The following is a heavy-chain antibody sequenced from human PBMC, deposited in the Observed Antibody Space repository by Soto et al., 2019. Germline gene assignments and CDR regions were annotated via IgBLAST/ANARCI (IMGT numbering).Heavy chain of an antibody. D-gene: IGHD3-22*01. V-gene: IGHV4-59*08. CDR2: IYYSGST. CDR3: ARHYYYVINGSYSSYFYS. CDR1: GRSMSGYY. J-gene: IGHJ4*02. Sequence: PSEPVSLTCTVSGRSMSGYYGSWIRQAPGKGLEWIGYIYYSGSTNYNPSLKSRVTISVDTSKNQFSLKLSSVTAADTAVYYCARHYYYVINGSYSSYFYSWGQGTLLTVSS.